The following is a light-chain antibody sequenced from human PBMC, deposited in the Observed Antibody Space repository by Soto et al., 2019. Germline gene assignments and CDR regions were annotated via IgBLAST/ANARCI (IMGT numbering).Light chain of an antibody. J-gene: IGKJ1*01. V-gene: IGKV1-9*01. CDR3: QQLNSYPRT. Sequence: DIQLTQSPSFLSASVGDRVTITCRPSKGIIIYLGWYQQKPGKAPKLLIYAASTLQSGVPSRFSGSGSGTEFTLTISSLQPEDFATFYCQQLNSYPRTFGQGTKVEIK. CDR2: AAS. CDR1: KGIIIY.